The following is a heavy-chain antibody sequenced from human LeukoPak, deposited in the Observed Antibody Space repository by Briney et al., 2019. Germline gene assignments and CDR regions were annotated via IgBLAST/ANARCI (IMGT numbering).Heavy chain of an antibody. CDR3: AKDNRDYYIDY. Sequence: PGGSLRLSCAASGFTFSSKWMSWVRQAPGRGLEWVANIKYDGSEKYYVDSVKGRFTISRDNSKNTLYLQMNSLRAEDTAVYYCAKDNRDYYIDYWGQGTLVTVSS. D-gene: IGHD3-10*01. V-gene: IGHV3-7*01. J-gene: IGHJ4*02. CDR2: IKYDGSEK. CDR1: GFTFSSKW.